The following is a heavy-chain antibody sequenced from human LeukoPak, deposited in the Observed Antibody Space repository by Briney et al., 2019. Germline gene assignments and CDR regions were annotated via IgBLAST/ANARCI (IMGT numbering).Heavy chain of an antibody. CDR3: ARGRIRYFDGGSDY. J-gene: IGHJ4*02. V-gene: IGHV1-8*01. D-gene: IGHD3-9*01. CDR2: MNPNSGNT. Sequence: ASVKVSCKASGYTFTSYDINWVRQATGQGLEWMGWMNPNSGNTGYAQKFQGRVTMTRNTCISTAYMELSSLRSEDTAVYYCARGRIRYFDGGSDYWGQGTLVTVSS. CDR1: GYTFTSYD.